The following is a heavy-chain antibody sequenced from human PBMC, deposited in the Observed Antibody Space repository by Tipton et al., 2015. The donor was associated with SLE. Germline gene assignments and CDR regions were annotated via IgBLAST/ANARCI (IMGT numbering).Heavy chain of an antibody. D-gene: IGHD3-16*01. CDR1: GASMKSHY. V-gene: IGHV4-59*11. CDR3: AREWGQGWFDT. Sequence: LRLSCTVSGASMKSHYWTWLRQSPGKGLEWIGCVFYSGSTNYNPSLKSRVTISIDTAKNQFSLKLTSVTAADTAVYYCAREWGQGWFDTWGQGTLVTVSS. CDR2: VFYSGST. J-gene: IGHJ5*02.